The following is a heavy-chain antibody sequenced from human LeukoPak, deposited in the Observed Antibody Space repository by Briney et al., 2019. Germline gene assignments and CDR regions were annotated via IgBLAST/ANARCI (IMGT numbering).Heavy chain of an antibody. Sequence: SETLSLTCTVSGGSISSSSYYWGWIRQPPGKGLEWIGSIYYSGSTYYNPSLKSRVTISVDTSKNQFSLKLSSVTAADTAVYYCARRGSYYDILYGTDVWGQGTTVTVSS. CDR1: GGSISSSSYY. CDR3: ARRGSYYDILYGTDV. J-gene: IGHJ6*02. CDR2: IYYSGST. D-gene: IGHD3-9*01. V-gene: IGHV4-39*01.